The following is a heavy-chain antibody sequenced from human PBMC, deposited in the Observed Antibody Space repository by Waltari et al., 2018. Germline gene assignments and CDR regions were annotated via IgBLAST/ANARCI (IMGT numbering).Heavy chain of an antibody. Sequence: QVQLVQSGAEVKKPGSSVKVSCKASGGTFSSYTISWVRQAPGQGLEWMGRISPILGIANYAQKFQGRVTITADKSTSTAYMELSSLRSEDTAVYYCASSGYSSSSILYWGQGTLVTVSS. CDR2: ISPILGIA. D-gene: IGHD6-6*01. CDR1: GGTFSSYT. V-gene: IGHV1-69*02. J-gene: IGHJ4*02. CDR3: ASSGYSSSSILY.